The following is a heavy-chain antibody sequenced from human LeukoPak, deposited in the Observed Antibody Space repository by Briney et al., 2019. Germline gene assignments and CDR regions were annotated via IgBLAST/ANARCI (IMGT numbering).Heavy chain of an antibody. CDR1: GYTFTGYY. Sequence: ASVKVSCKASGYTFTGYYMHWVRQAPGQGLEWMGWINPNSGGTNYAQKFQGRVTMTRDTSISTAYMELSRLRSDDTAVYYCARYCSSTSCYSGYSYGPYYYYYGMDVWGQGTTVTVSS. J-gene: IGHJ6*02. CDR2: INPNSGGT. V-gene: IGHV1-2*02. D-gene: IGHD2-2*02. CDR3: ARYCSSTSCYSGYSYGPYYYYYGMDV.